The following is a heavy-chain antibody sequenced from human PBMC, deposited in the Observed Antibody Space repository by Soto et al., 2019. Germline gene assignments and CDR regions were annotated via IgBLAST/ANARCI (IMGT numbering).Heavy chain of an antibody. D-gene: IGHD3-10*01. Sequence: GGSLRLSCAASGFTFSSYGMHWVRQAPGKGLEWVAVIWYDGSNKYYADSVKGRFTISRDNSKNTLYLQMNSLGAEDTAVYYCARDDEFLPSWYYYYGMDVWGQGTTVTVSS. CDR1: GFTFSSYG. CDR3: ARDDEFLPSWYYYYGMDV. CDR2: IWYDGSNK. J-gene: IGHJ6*02. V-gene: IGHV3-33*01.